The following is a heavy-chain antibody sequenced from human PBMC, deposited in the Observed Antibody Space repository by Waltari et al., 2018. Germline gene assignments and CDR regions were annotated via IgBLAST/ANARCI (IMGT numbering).Heavy chain of an antibody. CDR1: GFTFSSYA. Sequence: EVQLLESGGGLVQPGGSLRLSCAASGFTFSSYAMSWVRQAPGKGLVVVSAISGSGGSTYSADSVKGRVTISRDNSKNTLYLQMNSLRAEDTAVYYCAKADHCSSTSCYLSWFDPWGQGTLVTVSS. V-gene: IGHV3-23*01. CDR3: AKADHCSSTSCYLSWFDP. CDR2: ISGSGGST. D-gene: IGHD2-2*01. J-gene: IGHJ5*02.